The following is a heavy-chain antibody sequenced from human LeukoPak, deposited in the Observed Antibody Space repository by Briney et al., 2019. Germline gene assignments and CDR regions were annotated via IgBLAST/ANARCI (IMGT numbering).Heavy chain of an antibody. CDR2: IIPILGIA. D-gene: IGHD1-1*01. CDR3: ARTVQPERSPYQFDP. CDR1: GGTFSSYA. Sequence: ASVKVSCKASGGTFSSYAISWVRQAPGQGLEWMGRIIPILGIANYAQKFQGRVTITADKSTSTAYMELSSLRSEDTAVYYCARTVQPERSPYQFDPWGQGTLVTVSS. J-gene: IGHJ5*02. V-gene: IGHV1-69*04.